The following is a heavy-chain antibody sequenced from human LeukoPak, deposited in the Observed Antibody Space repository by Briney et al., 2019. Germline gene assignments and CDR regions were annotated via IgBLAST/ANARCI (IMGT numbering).Heavy chain of an antibody. J-gene: IGHJ4*02. CDR2: IYPGDCDT. D-gene: IGHD2-2*01. V-gene: IGHV5-51*01. Sequence: GESLEISCKGSGYSFTSYWIGWVRQMPGKGLEWMGIIYPGDCDTRYSPSFQGQVTISADKSISTAYLQWSSLKASDTAMYYCARQGGINCSSTSCSYNYYFDYWGQGTLVTVSS. CDR3: ARQGGINCSSTSCSYNYYFDY. CDR1: GYSFTSYW.